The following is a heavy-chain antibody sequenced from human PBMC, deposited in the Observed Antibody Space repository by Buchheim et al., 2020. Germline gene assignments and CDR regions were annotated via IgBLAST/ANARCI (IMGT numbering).Heavy chain of an antibody. J-gene: IGHJ5*02. V-gene: IGHV4-59*01. Sequence: QVELQESGPGLVKPSETLSLTCNVSGDSITTYYWSWIRQPPGKGLQWIGYIGNVGNTNYNAALRGRVTISLDASRKQVSLKLTSMTAADTAMYYCARGGGYGVNGWFDPWGQGIL. CDR2: IGNVGNT. D-gene: IGHD5-12*01. CDR1: GDSITTYY. CDR3: ARGGGYGVNGWFDP.